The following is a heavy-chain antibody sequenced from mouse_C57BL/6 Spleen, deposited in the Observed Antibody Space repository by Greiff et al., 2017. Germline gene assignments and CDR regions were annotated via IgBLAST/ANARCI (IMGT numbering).Heavy chain of an antibody. J-gene: IGHJ4*01. V-gene: IGHV7-1*01. CDR3: ARDTYYYGMDD. CDR2: SRNKANDYTT. CDR1: GFTFSDFY. Sequence: EVQRVESGGGLVQSGRSLRLSCATSGFTFSDFYMEWVRQAPGKGLEWIAASRNKANDYTTEYSASVKGRFIVSRDTSQSILYLQMNALRAEETAIEYGARDTYYYGMDDWGQGTSVTVSS.